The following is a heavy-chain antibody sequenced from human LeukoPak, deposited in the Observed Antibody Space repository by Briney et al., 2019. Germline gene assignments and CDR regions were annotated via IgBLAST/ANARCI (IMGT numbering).Heavy chain of an antibody. D-gene: IGHD3-10*01. CDR1: GFTFSSYA. Sequence: GSLRLSCTASGFTFSSYAMSWVRQAPGKGLEWVSAISGSGGSTYYADSVKGRFTISRDNSKNTLYLQMNSLRAEDTAVYYCAKPTGLLWFGELSWGQGTLVTVSS. CDR2: ISGSGGST. J-gene: IGHJ5*02. CDR3: AKPTGLLWFGELS. V-gene: IGHV3-23*01.